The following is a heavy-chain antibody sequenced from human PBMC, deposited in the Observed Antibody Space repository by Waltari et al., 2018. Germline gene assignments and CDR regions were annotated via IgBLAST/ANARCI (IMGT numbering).Heavy chain of an antibody. J-gene: IGHJ3*02. CDR2: INSDGSST. Sequence: EVQLVESGGGLIQPGGSLRLSCADSGFTFSSYWMHWVRQAPGKGLVWVARINSDGSSTSNADSVKGRFTISRDNAKNTLYLQMNSLRAEDTAMYYCASGNSHAFDIWGQGTMVTVSS. V-gene: IGHV3-74*01. CDR3: ASGNSHAFDI. CDR1: GFTFSSYW. D-gene: IGHD1-7*01.